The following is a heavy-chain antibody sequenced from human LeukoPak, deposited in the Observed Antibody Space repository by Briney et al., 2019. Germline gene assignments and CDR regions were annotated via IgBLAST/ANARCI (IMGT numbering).Heavy chain of an antibody. D-gene: IGHD1-26*01. CDR2: ISDSGSST. J-gene: IGHJ4*02. V-gene: IGHV3-23*01. CDR1: GFTFSAYA. Sequence: GGSLRLSCAASGFTFSAYAMSWVRQAPGKGLEWVSAISDSGSSTYYADSVKGRFTISRDNSKNTLYLQMNSLKAEDTAVYYCAKKAVGTSTGGPFDYWGQVTLVIVSS. CDR3: AKKAVGTSTGGPFDY.